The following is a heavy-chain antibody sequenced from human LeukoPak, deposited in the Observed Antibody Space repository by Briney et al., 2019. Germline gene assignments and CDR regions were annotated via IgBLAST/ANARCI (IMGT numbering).Heavy chain of an antibody. CDR2: INYDISEV. D-gene: IGHD3-10*01. Sequence: PGGSLRLSCAASGFTFSKSWMTWVRQAPGKGLEWVANINYDISEVYCVDSVKGRFTIFRDNAKYSLYLEMNSLRVEDTAVYYCATDDHGRGDWGEGTLVTVSS. CDR1: GFTFSKSW. CDR3: ATDDHGRGD. J-gene: IGHJ1*01. V-gene: IGHV3-7*01.